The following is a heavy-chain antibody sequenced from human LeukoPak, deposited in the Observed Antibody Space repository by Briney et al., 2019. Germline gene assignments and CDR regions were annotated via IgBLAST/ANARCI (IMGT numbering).Heavy chain of an antibody. CDR3: ARSGGYCSSTTCYYYSGMDV. CDR1: GFTFSAYS. J-gene: IGHJ6*02. D-gene: IGHD2-2*01. Sequence: GGSLRLSCAASGFTFSAYSMHWVRQAPGKGLEWVAVISYDGSIKYYADSVKGRFTISRDDPKNTLYLQMNSLRAEDTAVYYCARSGGYCSSTTCYYYSGMDVWGQGTTVTVSS. V-gene: IGHV3-30*04. CDR2: ISYDGSIK.